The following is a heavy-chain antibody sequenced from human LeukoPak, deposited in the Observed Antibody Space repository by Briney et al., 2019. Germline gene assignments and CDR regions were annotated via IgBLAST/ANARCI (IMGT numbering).Heavy chain of an antibody. V-gene: IGHV3-21*01. J-gene: IGHJ4*02. CDR2: ISSSSSYI. CDR1: GFTFSSYS. D-gene: IGHD6-19*01. Sequence: PGGSLRLSRAASGFTFSSYSMNWVRQAPGKGLEWVSSISSSSSYIYYADSVKGRFTISRDNAKNSLYLQMNSLRAEDTAVYYCARDWAVAGKGYYFDYWGQGTLVTVSS. CDR3: ARDWAVAGKGYYFDY.